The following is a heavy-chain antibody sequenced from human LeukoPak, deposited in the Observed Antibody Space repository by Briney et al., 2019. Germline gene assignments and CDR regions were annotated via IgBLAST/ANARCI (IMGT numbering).Heavy chain of an antibody. V-gene: IGHV3-72*01. CDR3: ARVCAHCSGGSCYSQYYMDV. J-gene: IGHJ6*03. CDR2: TRNKANSYTT. D-gene: IGHD2-15*01. Sequence: GGSLRLSCAAPGFTFSDHYMDWVRQAPGKGLEWVGRTRNKANSYTTEYAASVKGRFTISRDDSKNSLYLQMNSLKTEDTAVYYCARVCAHCSGGSCYSQYYMDVWGKGTTVTVSS. CDR1: GFTFSDHY.